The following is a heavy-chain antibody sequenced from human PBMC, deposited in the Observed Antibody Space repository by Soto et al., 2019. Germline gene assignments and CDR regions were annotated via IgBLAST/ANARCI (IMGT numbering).Heavy chain of an antibody. CDR3: ARMYRGTSMDV. CDR2: IYYSGST. D-gene: IGHD3-10*01. V-gene: IGHV4-31*03. J-gene: IGHJ6*02. CDR1: GGSISSGGYY. Sequence: QVQLQESGPGLVKPSQTLSLTCTVSGGSISSGGYYWSWIRQHPGKGLEWIGYIYYSGSTYYNPDLKSRVTISVDTSKNQFSLKLSSVTAADTAVDYCARMYRGTSMDVCGQGTTVTVYS.